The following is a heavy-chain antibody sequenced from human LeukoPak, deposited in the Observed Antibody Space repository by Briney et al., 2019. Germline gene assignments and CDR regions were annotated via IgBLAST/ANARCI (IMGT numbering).Heavy chain of an antibody. CDR2: INPNSGGT. V-gene: IGHV1-2*02. J-gene: IGHJ5*02. CDR1: GYTFTGYY. Sequence: ASVKVSCKASGYTFTGYYIHWVRQAPGQGLEWMGWINPNSGGTTYAQEFQGRVTMTRDTSISAAYMELSRLRSDDTAVYYCARDAESRNWFDPWGQGTLVTVSS. CDR3: ARDAESRNWFDP.